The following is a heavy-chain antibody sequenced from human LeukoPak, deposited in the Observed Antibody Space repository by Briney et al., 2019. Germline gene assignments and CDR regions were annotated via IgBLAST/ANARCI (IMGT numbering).Heavy chain of an antibody. CDR3: AKDLERLVRGVTYFDY. D-gene: IGHD3-10*01. J-gene: IGHJ4*02. V-gene: IGHV3-30*02. Sequence: GGSLRLSCAASGFTFSSYGMHWVRQAPGKGLEWVAFIRYDGSNKYYADSVKGRFTISRDNSKNTLYLQMNSLRAEDTAVYYCAKDLERLVRGVTYFDYWGQGTLVTVSS. CDR2: IRYDGSNK. CDR1: GFTFSSYG.